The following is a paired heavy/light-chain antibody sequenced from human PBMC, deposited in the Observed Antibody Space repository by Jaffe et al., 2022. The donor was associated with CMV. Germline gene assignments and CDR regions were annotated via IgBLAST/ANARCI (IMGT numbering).Light chain of an antibody. V-gene: IGLV2-14*03. J-gene: IGLJ2*01. CDR3: SSYTSTNTLVV. CDR1: SSDIGTYNY. CDR2: DLI. Sequence: QSALTQPASVSGSPGQSITISCTGTSSDIGTYNYVSWYQQHSGKAPKLIIYDLINRPSGVSNHFSGSKSGNTASLTISGLQAEDEADYYCSSYTSTNTLVVFGGGTKLTVL.
Heavy chain of an antibody. CDR1: GFTFSTYA. D-gene: IGHD2-21*01. V-gene: IGHV3-23*01. CDR3: AKGAYYGANSRSSTWFDY. Sequence: EVLLLESGGGLVQPGGSLRLSCAASGFTFSTYAMIWVRQAPGKGLEWVSSVSGSGSITFHADSVKGRFTISRDNSKNTVYLQMNSLRAEDTAVYYCAKGAYYGANSRSSTWFDYWGQGTLVTVSS. CDR2: VSGSGSIT. J-gene: IGHJ4*02.